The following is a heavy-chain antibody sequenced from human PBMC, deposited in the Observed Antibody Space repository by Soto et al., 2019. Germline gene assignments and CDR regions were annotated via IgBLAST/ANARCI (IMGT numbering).Heavy chain of an antibody. V-gene: IGHV1-24*01. CDR1: GYTLTELS. D-gene: IGHD3-16*02. CDR2: FDPEDGET. CDR3: ATILSHPRYYYYGMDV. J-gene: IGHJ6*02. Sequence: ASVKVSCKVSGYTLTELSMHWVRQAPGIGLERMGGFDPEDGETIYAQKFQGRVTMTEDTSTDTAYMELSSLRSEDTAVYYCATILSHPRYYYYGMDVWGQGTTVTVSS.